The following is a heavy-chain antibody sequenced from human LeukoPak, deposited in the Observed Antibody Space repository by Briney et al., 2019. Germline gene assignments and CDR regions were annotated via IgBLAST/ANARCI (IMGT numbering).Heavy chain of an antibody. CDR2: ISSSSSYI. Sequence: PGGSLRLSCAASGFTFSSYSMNWVRQAPGRGLEWVSSISSSSSYIYYADSVKGRFTISRDNAKNSLYLQMNSLRAEDTAVYYCAKALGYSGYGGPDAFDIWGQGTMVTVSS. V-gene: IGHV3-21*04. D-gene: IGHD5-12*01. CDR1: GFTFSSYS. J-gene: IGHJ3*02. CDR3: AKALGYSGYGGPDAFDI.